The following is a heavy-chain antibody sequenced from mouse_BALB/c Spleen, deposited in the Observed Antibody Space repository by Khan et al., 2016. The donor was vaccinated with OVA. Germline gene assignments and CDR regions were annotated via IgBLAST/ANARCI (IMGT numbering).Heavy chain of an antibody. Sequence: QVHVKQSGAELARPGASVKISCKASGYTFTSYTMHWVKQRPGQGLEWIGYINPCSGYTKYNQKFKDKATLTADKSSSTAYMQLSSLTSEDSAVYDCGRTHERWGQGTTLTVSS. CDR2: INPCSGYT. J-gene: IGHJ2*01. CDR3: GRTHER. CDR1: GYTFTSYT. V-gene: IGHV1-4*01.